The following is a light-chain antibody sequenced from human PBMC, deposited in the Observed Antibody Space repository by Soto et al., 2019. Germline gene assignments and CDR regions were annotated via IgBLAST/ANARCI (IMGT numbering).Light chain of an antibody. V-gene: IGLV2-14*01. J-gene: IGLJ3*02. Sequence: QSALTQPASVSGSRGQSITISCTGTSSDVGGYNYVSWYQQHPGKAPKLMTYDVSNRPSGVSNRFSGSKSGNTASLTISGPQAEDEADYYCSSYTSTSTPWVFGGGTKLTVL. CDR1: SSDVGGYNY. CDR3: SSYTSTSTPWV. CDR2: DVS.